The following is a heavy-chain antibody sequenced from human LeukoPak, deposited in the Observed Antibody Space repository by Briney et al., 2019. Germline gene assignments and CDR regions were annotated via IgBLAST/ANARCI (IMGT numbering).Heavy chain of an antibody. CDR2: IYYSGST. V-gene: IGHV4-59*01. D-gene: IGHD2-15*01. J-gene: IGHJ5*02. CDR3: ARELRGVAATPYNWFDP. Sequence: SETLSLTCTVSGGSISSYYWSWIRQPPGKGLEWIGYIYYSGSTNYNPSLKSRVTISVETSKNQFSLKLSSVTAADTAVYYCARELRGVAATPYNWFDPWGQGTLVTVSS. CDR1: GGSISSYY.